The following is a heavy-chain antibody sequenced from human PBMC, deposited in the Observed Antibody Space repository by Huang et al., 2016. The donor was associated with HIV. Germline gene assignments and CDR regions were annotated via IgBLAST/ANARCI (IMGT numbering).Heavy chain of an antibody. Sequence: QVRLEQWGAGLLKPSETLSLTCAVYGGSFSGCQWTWIRKSPGKGLELIGEIKHSGSATYNQSLKTRVTITGDMAKNQFSLKMTSLTVTDTAVYFCARGLRFCRGGDCFPTHFQHWSQG. V-gene: IGHV4-34*02. CDR3: ARGLRFCRGGDCFPTHFQH. J-gene: IGHJ1*01. CDR1: GGSFSGCQ. D-gene: IGHD2-21*02. CDR2: IKHSGSA.